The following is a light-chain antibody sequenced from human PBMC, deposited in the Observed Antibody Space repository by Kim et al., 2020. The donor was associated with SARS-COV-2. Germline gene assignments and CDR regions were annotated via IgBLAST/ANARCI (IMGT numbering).Light chain of an antibody. CDR2: AAS. V-gene: IGKV1-9*01. CDR3: QQLKSYPLT. Sequence: ASVGDRVTITCRASQDISSYLAWYQQKPGRAPELLIYAASTLQSGVPSRFSGSGSGTDFTLTISSLQPEDFATYYCQQLKSYPLTFGGGTKVDIK. J-gene: IGKJ4*01. CDR1: QDISSY.